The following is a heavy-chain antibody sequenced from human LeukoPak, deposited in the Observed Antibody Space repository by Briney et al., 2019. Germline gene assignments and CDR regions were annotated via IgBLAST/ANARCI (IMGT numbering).Heavy chain of an antibody. Sequence: SVKVSCKASGGTFSSYAISWVRQAPGQGLEWMGRIIPIFGTANYAQKFQGRVTITTDESTSTAYMELSSLRSEDTAVYYCAADLYSGSYLEYNWFDPWGQGTLVTVSS. V-gene: IGHV1-69*05. J-gene: IGHJ5*02. CDR2: IIPIFGTA. D-gene: IGHD1-26*01. CDR1: GGTFSSYA. CDR3: AADLYSGSYLEYNWFDP.